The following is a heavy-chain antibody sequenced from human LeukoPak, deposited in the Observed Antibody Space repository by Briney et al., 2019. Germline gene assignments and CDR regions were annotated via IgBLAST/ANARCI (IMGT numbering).Heavy chain of an antibody. CDR3: ARGRIQLERRYYDYYYMDV. Sequence: SETLSLTCAVYGESFSGHFWNWIRQPPGKGLEWIGEINHSGSTNYNPSLKSRVTISVDTSKKQFSLKLSAVTAADTAVYYCARGRIQLERRYYDYYYMDVWGKGTTVSVSS. CDR1: GESFSGHF. J-gene: IGHJ6*03. V-gene: IGHV4-34*01. CDR2: INHSGST. D-gene: IGHD1-1*01.